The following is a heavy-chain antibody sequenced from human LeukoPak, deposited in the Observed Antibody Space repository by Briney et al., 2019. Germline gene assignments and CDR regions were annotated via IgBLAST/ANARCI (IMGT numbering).Heavy chain of an antibody. D-gene: IGHD5-12*01. CDR2: ISGSDGST. CDR1: GFTFSSYA. Sequence: GGSLRLSCAASGFTFSSYAMSWVRQAPGKGLEWVSAISGSDGSTYYADSVKGRFTISRDNSKNTLYLQMNSLRAEDTAVYYCAKGHGGYVRGTWYFDYWGQGTLVTVSS. CDR3: AKGHGGYVRGTWYFDY. V-gene: IGHV3-23*01. J-gene: IGHJ4*02.